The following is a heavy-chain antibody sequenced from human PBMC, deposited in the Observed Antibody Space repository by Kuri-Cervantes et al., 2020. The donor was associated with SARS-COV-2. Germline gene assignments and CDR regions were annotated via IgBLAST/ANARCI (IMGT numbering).Heavy chain of an antibody. CDR1: GFSLSTSGVG. D-gene: IGHD3-16*01. CDR3: AHSGGPGFGGYFDL. CDR2: IYWNDDK. Sequence: SGPTLVKPTQTLTLTCTFSGFSLSTSGVGVGWIRQPPGKALEWLALIYWNDDKRYSPSLKSRLTITKDTSKNQVVLTMTNMGPVDTATYYCAHSGGPGFGGYFDLWGRGTLVTVSS. V-gene: IGHV2-5*01. J-gene: IGHJ2*01.